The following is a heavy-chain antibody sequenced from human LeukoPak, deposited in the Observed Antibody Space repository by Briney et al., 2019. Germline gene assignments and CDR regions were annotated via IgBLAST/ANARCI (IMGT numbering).Heavy chain of an antibody. CDR3: ARGVGATKGGHWFDP. J-gene: IGHJ5*02. CDR2: INPNSGGT. CDR1: GYTFTGYY. V-gene: IGHV1-2*02. Sequence: APVKVSCKASGYTFTGYYMHWVRQAPGQGLEWMGWINPNSGGTNYAQKFQGRVTMTRDTSISTAYMELSRLRSDDTAVYYCARGVGATKGGHWFDPWGQGTLVTVSS. D-gene: IGHD1-26*01.